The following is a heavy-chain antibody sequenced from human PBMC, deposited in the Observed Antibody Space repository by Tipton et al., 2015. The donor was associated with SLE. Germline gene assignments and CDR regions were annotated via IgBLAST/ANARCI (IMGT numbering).Heavy chain of an antibody. J-gene: IGHJ5*01. Sequence: TLSLTCTVSGGFISSAGYSWSWIRQAPGKGLEWIGNIYHSGTTSYSPSLKSRVTISLDRSKNQFSLRLTSVTAADTAVYYCARGTWFGDLRYNWLDSWGQGTQVTVSS. V-gene: IGHV4-30-2*01. CDR1: GGFISSAGYS. CDR3: ARGTWFGDLRYNWLDS. D-gene: IGHD3-10*01. CDR2: IYHSGTT.